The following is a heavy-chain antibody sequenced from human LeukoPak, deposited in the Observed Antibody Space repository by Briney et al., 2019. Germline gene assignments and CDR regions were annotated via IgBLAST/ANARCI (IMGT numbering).Heavy chain of an antibody. V-gene: IGHV3-23*01. CDR1: GFTFSSYA. J-gene: IGHJ4*02. CDR3: AKDWVYYYGSGSYFQH. D-gene: IGHD3-10*01. Sequence: GGSLRLSCAASGFTFSSYAMSWVRQAPGKGLEWVSAISGSGGSTHYADSVKGRFTISRDNSKSTLYLQMNSLRAEDTAVYYCAKDWVYYYGSGSYFQHWGQGTLVTVSS. CDR2: ISGSGGST.